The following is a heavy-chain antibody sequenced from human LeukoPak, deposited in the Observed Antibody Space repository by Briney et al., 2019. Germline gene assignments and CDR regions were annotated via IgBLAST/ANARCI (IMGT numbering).Heavy chain of an antibody. CDR3: ARGRNTVITMVRGVIIKDFDY. CDR2: MNPNSGNT. Sequence: GASVKVSCKASGYTFTSYDINWVRQATGQGIEWMGWMNPNSGNTGYAQKFQGRVTMTRNTSISTAYMELSSLRSEDTAVYYCARGRNTVITMVRGVIIKDFDYWGQGTLVTVSS. CDR1: GYTFTSYD. V-gene: IGHV1-8*01. D-gene: IGHD3-10*01. J-gene: IGHJ4*02.